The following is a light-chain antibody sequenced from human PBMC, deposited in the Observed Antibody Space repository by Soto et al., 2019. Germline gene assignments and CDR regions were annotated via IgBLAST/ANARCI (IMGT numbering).Light chain of an antibody. J-gene: IGLJ1*01. CDR2: DVT. CDR3: CSYLGSYSYV. V-gene: IGLV2-11*01. Sequence: QSVLTQPRSVSGSPGQSVTISCTGTSSDVGGYDSVSWYQQQPGKAPKLLIYDVTKRPSGVPNRFSGSKSGNTASLTISGLQAEDEADYYCCSYLGSYSYVFGTGTKVTAL. CDR1: SSDVGGYDS.